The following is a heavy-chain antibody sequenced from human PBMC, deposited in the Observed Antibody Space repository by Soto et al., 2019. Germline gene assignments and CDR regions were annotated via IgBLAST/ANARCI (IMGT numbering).Heavy chain of an antibody. CDR1: GGSISSSSYY. J-gene: IGHJ5*02. CDR2: IYYSGST. D-gene: IGHD2-2*01. V-gene: IGHV4-39*01. CDR3: ARQGLEYQLLPIYNWFDP. Sequence: SETLSLTCTVSGGSISSSSYYWGWIRQPPGKGLEWIGSIYYSGSTYYNPSLKSRVTISVDTSKNQFSLKLSSVTAADTAVYYFARQGLEYQLLPIYNWFDPWGKGTLVTVSS.